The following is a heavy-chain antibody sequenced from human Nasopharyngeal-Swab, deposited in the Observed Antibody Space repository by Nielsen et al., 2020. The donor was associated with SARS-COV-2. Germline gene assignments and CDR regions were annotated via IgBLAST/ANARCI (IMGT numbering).Heavy chain of an antibody. Sequence: WIRQPPGKGLEWVSYISSSGSTIYYADSVKGRFTISRDNAKNSLYLQMNSLRAEDTAVYYCAKGSGTYYYDSSGYYPFFDYWGQGTLVTVSS. CDR2: ISSSGSTI. J-gene: IGHJ4*02. D-gene: IGHD3-22*01. V-gene: IGHV3-11*01. CDR3: AKGSGTYYYDSSGYYPFFDY.